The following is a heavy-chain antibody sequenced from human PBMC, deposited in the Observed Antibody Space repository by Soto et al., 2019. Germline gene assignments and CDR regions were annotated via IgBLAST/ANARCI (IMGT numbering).Heavy chain of an antibody. D-gene: IGHD6-19*01. V-gene: IGHV3-30-3*01. Sequence: QVQLVESGGGVVQPGRSLRLSCAASGFTFSNYAIHWVRQAPGKGLEWVAVISYDGSKKYYADSVKGRFTISRDNSKNTLYLQMNSLRAEDTAVYYCATDSSGWYRYYYYDGMDVW. CDR3: ATDSSGWYRYYYYDGMDV. CDR2: ISYDGSKK. CDR1: GFTFSNYA. J-gene: IGHJ6*01.